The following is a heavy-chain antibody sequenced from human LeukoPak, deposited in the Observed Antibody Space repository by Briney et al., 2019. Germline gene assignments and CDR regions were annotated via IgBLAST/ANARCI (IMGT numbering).Heavy chain of an antibody. Sequence: PSETLSLTCTVSGGSISDYFWSWIRQPPGKGLEWVGYVFYNGSTNYNPSLKSRVTISIDTSKNQFSLKLSSVTAADTAVYYCARDRLVDIWGQGTMVTVSS. J-gene: IGHJ3*02. CDR1: GGSISDYF. CDR3: ARDRLVDI. V-gene: IGHV4-59*01. CDR2: VFYNGST. D-gene: IGHD6-25*01.